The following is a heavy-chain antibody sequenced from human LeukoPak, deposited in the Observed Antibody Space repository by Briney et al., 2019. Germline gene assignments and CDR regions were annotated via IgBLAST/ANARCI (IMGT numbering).Heavy chain of an antibody. CDR1: GFTVSSNY. Sequence: GGSLRLSCAASGFTVSSNYMSWVRQAPGKGLEWVSVIYSGGSTYYADSVKGRFTISRDNSKNTLYLQMNSLRAEDTAAYYCARDLRFGELFDYWGQGTLVTVSS. V-gene: IGHV3-66*01. J-gene: IGHJ4*02. CDR3: ARDLRFGELFDY. CDR2: IYSGGST. D-gene: IGHD3-10*01.